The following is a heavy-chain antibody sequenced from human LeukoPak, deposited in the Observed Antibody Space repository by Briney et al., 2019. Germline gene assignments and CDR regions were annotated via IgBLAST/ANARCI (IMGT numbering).Heavy chain of an antibody. D-gene: IGHD6-25*01. CDR2: ISGSGANT. J-gene: IGHJ5*02. CDR3: AKDVGIAAGASYTWFDP. Sequence: VGSLRLSCAASVFTFSNYAMNGVRPAPGKGLEWVSAISGSGANTYYIDSVNGRFTISRDNSNNTLYLQINSLKAEETPVYFCAKDVGIAAGASYTWFDPWGEGTLV. CDR1: VFTFSNYA. V-gene: IGHV3-23*01.